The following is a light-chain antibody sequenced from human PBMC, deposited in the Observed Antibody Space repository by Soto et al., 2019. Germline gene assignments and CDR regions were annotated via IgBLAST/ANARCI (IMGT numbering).Light chain of an antibody. CDR3: QVRDVWPS. CDR1: QSVSTS. Sequence: IVLTQSPATLSLSPGEIAALSCRASQSVSTSLAWYQHKPGQAPRLFIYDASKRAPGIPARFSGSGSGTDFTLTISSLEAEDFAVYYCQVRDVWPSFGQGTKVEIK. J-gene: IGKJ1*01. V-gene: IGKV3-11*01. CDR2: DAS.